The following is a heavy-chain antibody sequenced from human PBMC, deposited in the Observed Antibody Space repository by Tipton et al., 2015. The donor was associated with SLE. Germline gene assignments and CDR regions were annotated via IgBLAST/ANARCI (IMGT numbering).Heavy chain of an antibody. CDR2: INHSGST. Sequence: TLSLTCAVYGGSFSGYYWSWIRQPPGKGLGWIGEINHSGSTNYNPSLKSRVTISVDTSKNQFSLKLSSVTAADTAVYYCARGGIAAAGWDPWGQGTLVTVSS. V-gene: IGHV4-34*01. D-gene: IGHD6-13*01. J-gene: IGHJ5*02. CDR1: GGSFSGYY. CDR3: ARGGIAAAGWDP.